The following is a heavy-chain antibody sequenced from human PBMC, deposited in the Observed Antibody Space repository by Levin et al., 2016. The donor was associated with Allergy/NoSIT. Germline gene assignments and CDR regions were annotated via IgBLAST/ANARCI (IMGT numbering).Heavy chain of an antibody. D-gene: IGHD3-3*01. CDR3: ASAGGKDGTIFGVTIRSWFDP. CDR2: INHSGST. Sequence: RQAPGKGLEWIGEINHSGSTNYNPSLKSRVTISVDTSKNQFSLKLSSVTAADTAVYYCASAGGKDGTIFGVTIRSWFDPWGQGTLVTVSS. V-gene: IGHV4-34*01. J-gene: IGHJ5*02.